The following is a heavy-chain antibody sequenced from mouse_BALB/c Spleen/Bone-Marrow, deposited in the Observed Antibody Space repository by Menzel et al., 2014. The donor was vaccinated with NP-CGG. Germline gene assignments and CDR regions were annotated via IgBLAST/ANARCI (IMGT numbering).Heavy chain of an antibody. Sequence: VQLQQSGPELVKPGASVKISCKASGYTFTDYNMHWVKQNHGKSLEWIGYIYPYNGNTGYNQKFKSKATLTVDNSSSTAYMELRSLTSEDSAVYYCARGVYYDYDVWFANWGQGTLVTASA. J-gene: IGHJ3*01. D-gene: IGHD2-4*01. CDR1: GYTFTDYN. CDR2: IYPYNGNT. V-gene: IGHV1S29*02. CDR3: ARGVYYDYDVWFAN.